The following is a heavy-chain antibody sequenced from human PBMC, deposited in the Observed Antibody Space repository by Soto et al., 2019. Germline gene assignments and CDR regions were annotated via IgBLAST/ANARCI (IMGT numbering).Heavy chain of an antibody. J-gene: IGHJ4*02. Sequence: QVQLQESGPGLVKPSGTLSLTCAVSSGSISSSNWWSWVRQPPGKGLEWIGEIYHSGSTNYNPSLKSRVTISVDKSKNQFSLKLSSVTAADTAVYYCARVWRGYDRLSYFDYWGQGTLVTVSS. CDR2: IYHSGST. CDR3: ARVWRGYDRLSYFDY. CDR1: SGSISSSNW. D-gene: IGHD5-12*01. V-gene: IGHV4-4*02.